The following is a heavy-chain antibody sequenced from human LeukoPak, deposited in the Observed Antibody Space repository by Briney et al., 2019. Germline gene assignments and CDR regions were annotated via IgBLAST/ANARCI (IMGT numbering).Heavy chain of an antibody. CDR1: GFTFSSYA. J-gene: IGHJ4*02. D-gene: IGHD6-19*01. V-gene: IGHV3-23*01. CDR3: AKDDHGGSGWRDYFDY. CDR2: IISSGAST. Sequence: PGGSLRLSCAASGFTFSSYAMTWVRQAPGKGLEWVSSIISSGASTYYADSVKGRFTISRDNSKSTLYLQMNSLRAEDTAVYYCAKDDHGGSGWRDYFDYWGQGTLVTVSS.